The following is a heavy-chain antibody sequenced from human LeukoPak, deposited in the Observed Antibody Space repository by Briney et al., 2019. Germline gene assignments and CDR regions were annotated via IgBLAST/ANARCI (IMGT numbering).Heavy chain of an antibody. Sequence: SETLSLTCTVSGDSISSSYWGWIRQPAGKGLEWIGRIHTSGSTYYSPSLKSRVTMSVDTSTNQFSLKLSSVTAADTAVYYCARGGYSSSWYVGYWGQGTLVTVSS. V-gene: IGHV4-4*07. CDR3: ARGGYSSSWYVGY. CDR2: IHTSGST. CDR1: GDSISSSY. D-gene: IGHD6-13*01. J-gene: IGHJ4*02.